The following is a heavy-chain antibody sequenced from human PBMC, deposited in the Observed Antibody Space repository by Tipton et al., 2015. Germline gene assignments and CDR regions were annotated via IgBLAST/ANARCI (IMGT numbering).Heavy chain of an antibody. Sequence: TLSLTCSVSGGSISRSTYYWAWIRQAPGKGLEWIGSIYSSGTTYFNPSLKSRVTISVDTSKNLFSLNLRSVTAADTAVYYCAGTTVVGHTGLGVDYWGQGTLATVSS. D-gene: IGHD6-19*01. CDR1: GGSISRSTYY. CDR2: IYSSGTT. V-gene: IGHV4-39*01. CDR3: AGTTVVGHTGLGVDY. J-gene: IGHJ4*02.